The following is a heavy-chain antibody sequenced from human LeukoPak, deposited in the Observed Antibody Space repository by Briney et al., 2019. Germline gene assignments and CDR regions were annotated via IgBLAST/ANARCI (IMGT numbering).Heavy chain of an antibody. CDR1: GFTFSSYW. CDR2: INSDGSST. CDR3: AKDRCSSTSCQGYDAFDT. V-gene: IGHV3-74*01. J-gene: IGHJ3*02. Sequence: GGSLRLSCAASGFTFSSYWMHWVRQGPGKGLVWVSRINSDGSSTSYADSVRGRFTISRDNAKNTLYLQTNSLRAEDTAVYYCAKDRCSSTSCQGYDAFDTWGQGTMVTVSS. D-gene: IGHD2-2*01.